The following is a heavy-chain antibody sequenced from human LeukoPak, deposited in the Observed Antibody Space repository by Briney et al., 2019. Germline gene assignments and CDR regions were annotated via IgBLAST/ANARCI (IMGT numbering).Heavy chain of an antibody. V-gene: IGHV4-59*01. CDR3: ARADSSYDAFDI. CDR2: IYYSGST. Sequence: PSETLSLTCTVSGGSISSYYWSWIRQPPGKGLEWIGYIYYSGSTNYNPSLKSRVTISVDTSKNQFSLKLSSVTAADTAVYYCARADSSYDAFDIWGQGTMVTVSS. J-gene: IGHJ3*02. CDR1: GGSISSYY. D-gene: IGHD6-13*01.